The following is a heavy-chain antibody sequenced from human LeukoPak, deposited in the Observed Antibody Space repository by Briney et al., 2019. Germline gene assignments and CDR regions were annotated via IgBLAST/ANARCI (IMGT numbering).Heavy chain of an antibody. Sequence: SETLSLTCTVSGGSISSYYWSWIRQPPGKGLEWIGYIYYSGSTNYNPSLKSRVTISVDTSKNQFSLKLSSVTAADTAVYYCARMMRQQLALDYWGQGTLVTVSS. CDR3: ARMMRQQLALDY. V-gene: IGHV4-59*01. D-gene: IGHD6-13*01. CDR1: GGSISSYY. CDR2: IYYSGST. J-gene: IGHJ4*02.